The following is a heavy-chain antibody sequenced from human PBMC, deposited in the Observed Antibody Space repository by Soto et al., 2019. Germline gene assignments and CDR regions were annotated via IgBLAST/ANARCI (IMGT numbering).Heavy chain of an antibody. V-gene: IGHV2-5*02. CDR1: GFSLSTCGVG. D-gene: IGHD3-10*01. CDR3: AQTWFGYDAFDI. Sequence: QITLKESGPTLVKPTQTLTLTCTFSGFSLSTCGVGVGWIRQPPGKALEWLALIYWDDDKRYSPSLKSRLTITKDTSKNQVVRTMTNMDPVDTATYYCAQTWFGYDAFDIRGQGTMVTVSS. CDR2: IYWDDDK. J-gene: IGHJ3*02.